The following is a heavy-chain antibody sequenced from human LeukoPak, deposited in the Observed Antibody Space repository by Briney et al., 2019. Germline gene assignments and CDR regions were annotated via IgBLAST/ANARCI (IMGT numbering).Heavy chain of an antibody. CDR1: GGSISSYY. V-gene: IGHV4-4*07. CDR3: ARETYDSLDY. J-gene: IGHJ4*02. Sequence: SETLSLTCTVSGGSISSYYWSWIRQPAGKGLEWIGRIYTSGSTNYNPSLKSRVTISVDTSKNQFSLKVRSVTAADTAVYYCARETYDSLDYWGQGTLVTVSS. D-gene: IGHD3-3*01. CDR2: IYTSGST.